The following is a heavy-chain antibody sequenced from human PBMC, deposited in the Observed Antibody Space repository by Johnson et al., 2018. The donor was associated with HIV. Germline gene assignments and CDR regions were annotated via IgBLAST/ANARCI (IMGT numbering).Heavy chain of an antibody. CDR2: ISGGCT. V-gene: IGHV3-23*04. Sequence: VQLVESGGGVVRPGGSLRLSCAASGFTFDDYGMSWVRQAPGKGLEWVSSISGGCTYYADSRKGRFTISRDNSKNTLYLQMNSLRAEDTAVYYGAKDDNIAAPPYDAFDIWGQGTMVTVSS. J-gene: IGHJ3*02. CDR3: AKDDNIAAPPYDAFDI. D-gene: IGHD6-6*01. CDR1: GFTFDDYG.